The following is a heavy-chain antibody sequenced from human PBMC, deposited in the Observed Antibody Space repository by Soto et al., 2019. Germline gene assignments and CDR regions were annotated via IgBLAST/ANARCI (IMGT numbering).Heavy chain of an antibody. Sequence: GGSLRLSCAASGFTFSSYWMSWVRQAPGKGLEWVANIKQDGSEKYYVDSVKGRFTISRDNAKNSLYLQMNSLRAEDTAVYYCAKSIAVAGTFFDYWGQGTLVTVSS. CDR3: AKSIAVAGTFFDY. D-gene: IGHD6-19*01. CDR1: GFTFSSYW. V-gene: IGHV3-7*03. CDR2: IKQDGSEK. J-gene: IGHJ4*02.